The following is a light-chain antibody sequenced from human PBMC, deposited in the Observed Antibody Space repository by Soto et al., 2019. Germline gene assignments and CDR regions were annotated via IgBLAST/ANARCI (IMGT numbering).Light chain of an antibody. CDR1: QGIRND. CDR3: PQYNCYPYT. CDR2: AAS. Sequence: DIQMTQSPSSLSASVGDRVTITCRASQGIRNDFGWYQQKPGKAPTRLISAASSSQTGVPSTISRSGSGAEFSVTTSCLNAKDFATDYGPQYNCYPYTFGQGTKLEIK. V-gene: IGKV1-17*01. J-gene: IGKJ2*01.